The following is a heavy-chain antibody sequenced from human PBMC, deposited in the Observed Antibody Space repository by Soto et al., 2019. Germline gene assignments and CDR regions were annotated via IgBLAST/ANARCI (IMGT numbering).Heavy chain of an antibody. Sequence: SVKVSCKASGGTFSSYAISWVRQAPGQGLEWMGGIIPIFGTANYAQKFQGRVTITADESTSTAYMELSSLRSENTAVYYCARLETGTSYYYYGMDVWGQGTTVTVSS. CDR2: IIPIFGTA. J-gene: IGHJ6*02. D-gene: IGHD1-1*01. CDR3: ARLETGTSYYYYGMDV. V-gene: IGHV1-69*13. CDR1: GGTFSSYA.